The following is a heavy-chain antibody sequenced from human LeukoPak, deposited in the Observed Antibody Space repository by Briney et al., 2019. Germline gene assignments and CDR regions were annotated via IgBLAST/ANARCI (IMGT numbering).Heavy chain of an antibody. CDR3: TSEWELGGDYYYYYGMDV. V-gene: IGHV3-73*01. D-gene: IGHD1-26*01. CDR1: GFTFSGSA. J-gene: IGHJ6*02. Sequence: GGSLKLSCAASGFTFSGSAMHWVRQASGKGLEWVGRIRSKANSYATAYAASVKGRFTISRDDSKNTAYLQMNSLKTEDTAVYYCTSEWELGGDYYYYYGMDVWGQGTTVTVSS. CDR2: IRSKANSYAT.